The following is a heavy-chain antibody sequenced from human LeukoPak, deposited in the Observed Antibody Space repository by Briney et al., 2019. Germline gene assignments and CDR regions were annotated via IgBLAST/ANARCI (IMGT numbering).Heavy chain of an antibody. Sequence: GGSLRLSCVAAGFTFSDYGMHWVREAPGKGLEWVAFIRYDGTKKYYADSVKGRFTISRDDSKNTVYLQMYSLRPEDTAVYYCAKASGRSAYGLDYWGQGTLVTVFS. V-gene: IGHV3-30*02. J-gene: IGHJ4*02. D-gene: IGHD3-16*01. CDR2: IRYDGTKK. CDR1: GFTFSDYG. CDR3: AKASGRSAYGLDY.